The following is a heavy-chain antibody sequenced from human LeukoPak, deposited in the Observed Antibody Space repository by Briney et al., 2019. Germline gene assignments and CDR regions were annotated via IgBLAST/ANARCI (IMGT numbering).Heavy chain of an antibody. Sequence: SGRSLRLSWTASGFTFGDNAMSSVSQAPGKGPEWVGFITSKAYGRKTEYDASVKGRFTNSRDDTKSIAYLQMNSLKTEDTAMYYCTIEYPLRFLECLLSNYYYYMDVWGKGTTVTVSS. CDR3: TIEYPLRFLECLLSNYYYYMDV. J-gene: IGHJ6*03. CDR2: ITSKAYGRKT. V-gene: IGHV3-49*04. D-gene: IGHD3-3*01. CDR1: GFTFGDNA.